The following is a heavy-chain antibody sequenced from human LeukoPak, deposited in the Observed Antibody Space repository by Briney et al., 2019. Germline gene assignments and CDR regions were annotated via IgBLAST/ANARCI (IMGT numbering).Heavy chain of an antibody. J-gene: IGHJ3*02. CDR2: ISSSGDST. CDR1: GFTFSSYS. V-gene: IGHV3-23*01. Sequence: PGGSLRLSCAASGFTFSSYSMNWVRQAPGKGLEWVSSISSSGDSTYYADSVKGRFTISRDNSKNTLYLQMNSLRAEDTAVYYCAKDSERYDFWSGSIAFDIWGQGTVVTVSS. D-gene: IGHD3-3*01. CDR3: AKDSERYDFWSGSIAFDI.